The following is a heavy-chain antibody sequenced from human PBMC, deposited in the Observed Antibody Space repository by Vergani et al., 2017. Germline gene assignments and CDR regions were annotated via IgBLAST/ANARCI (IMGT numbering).Heavy chain of an antibody. Sequence: QVQLQESGPGLVKPSQTLSLTCTVSGGSISSGGYYWSWIRQHPGKGLEWIGYIYYSGSTYYNPSLKSRVTISVDTSKNQFSLKLSSVTAADTAVYYGARASIYCSSTSCHNFDYWGQGTLVTVSS. CDR1: GGSISSGGYY. J-gene: IGHJ4*02. CDR3: ARASIYCSSTSCHNFDY. V-gene: IGHV4-31*03. D-gene: IGHD2-2*01. CDR2: IYYSGST.